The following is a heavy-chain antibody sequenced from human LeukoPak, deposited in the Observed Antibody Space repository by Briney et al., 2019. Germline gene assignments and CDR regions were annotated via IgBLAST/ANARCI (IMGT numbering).Heavy chain of an antibody. V-gene: IGHV3-30-3*01. D-gene: IGHD6-19*01. Sequence: GGSLRPSFAPPGFTFSSYPIHSVRQPPGKGLEGGPVISYDGSNKYYADSVKGRFTISRDNSKNTLYLQMNSLRAEDTAVYYCARDLEQWLVRGLDYWGQGTLVTVSS. CDR3: ARDLEQWLVRGLDY. J-gene: IGHJ4*02. CDR1: GFTFSSYP. CDR2: ISYDGSNK.